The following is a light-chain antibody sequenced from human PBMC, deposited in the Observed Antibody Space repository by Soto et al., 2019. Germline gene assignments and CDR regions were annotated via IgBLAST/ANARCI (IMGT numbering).Light chain of an antibody. V-gene: IGLV2-14*01. J-gene: IGLJ3*02. Sequence: QSALTQPASVSGSPGQSITISCTGTSSDVGGYNYVSWYQQHPGKVPKLMIYEVNNRPSGVSNRFSGSKSGNTASLTISGLQAEDESDYYCSSYTSSGTLGVFGGGTKLTVL. CDR3: SSYTSSGTLGV. CDR1: SSDVGGYNY. CDR2: EVN.